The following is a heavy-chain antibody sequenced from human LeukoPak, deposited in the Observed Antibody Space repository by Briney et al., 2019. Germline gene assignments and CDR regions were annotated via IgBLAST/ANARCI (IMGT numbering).Heavy chain of an antibody. CDR3: ARTSYGENDY. Sequence: PSETLSLTCIVSGGSTSTHYWSWIRQPPGRGLEWIGHVYYSGSTNYNPSLKTRVTILIDTSKNQFSLKLSSVTAADTAVYYCARTSYGENDYWGQGTLVTVSS. D-gene: IGHD4-17*01. CDR1: GGSTSTHY. J-gene: IGHJ4*02. CDR2: VYYSGST. V-gene: IGHV4-59*11.